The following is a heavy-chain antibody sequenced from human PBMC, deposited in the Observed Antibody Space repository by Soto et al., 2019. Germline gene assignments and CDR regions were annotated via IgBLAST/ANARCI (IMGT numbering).Heavy chain of an antibody. CDR1: GFTFSSYG. Sequence: QVQLVESGGGVVQPGRSLRLSCAASGFTFSSYGMHWVRQAPGKGLEWVAVISYDGSNKYYADSVKGRFTISRDNSKNTLYLQMNSLSAEDTAVYYCANLGFGESLGYYYYYGMDVWGQGTTVTVSS. D-gene: IGHD3-10*01. J-gene: IGHJ6*02. CDR2: ISYDGSNK. CDR3: ANLGFGESLGYYYYYGMDV. V-gene: IGHV3-30*18.